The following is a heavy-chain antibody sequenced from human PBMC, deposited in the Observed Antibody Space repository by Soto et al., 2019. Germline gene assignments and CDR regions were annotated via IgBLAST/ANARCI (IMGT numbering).Heavy chain of an antibody. D-gene: IGHD6-6*01. J-gene: IGHJ5*02. V-gene: IGHV4-31*03. CDR2: IYYSGST. CDR3: ARDKLKGRLVHS. CDR1: GGSISSGGYY. Sequence: SETLSLTCTVSGGSISSGGYYWSWIRQHPGKGLEWIGYIYYSGSTYYNPSLKSRVTISVDTSKNQFSLKLSSVTAADTAVYYCARDKLKGRLVHSWGQGTLVTVSS.